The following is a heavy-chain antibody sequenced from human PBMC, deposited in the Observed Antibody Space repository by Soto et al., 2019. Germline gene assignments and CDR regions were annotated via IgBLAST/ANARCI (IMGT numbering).Heavy chain of an antibody. CDR3: ARDNSAANGVLDH. J-gene: IGHJ4*02. CDR2: INPSARST. D-gene: IGHD1-1*01. Sequence: ASVKVSCKASGYTFTNYYLHWVRQAPGQGLEWVGMINPSARSTSYAQKLRGRLTMDRDTSTTTVYMELSRLTFEDTAVYFCARDNSAANGVLDHWGQGTLVTVSS. V-gene: IGHV1-46*04. CDR1: GYTFTNYY.